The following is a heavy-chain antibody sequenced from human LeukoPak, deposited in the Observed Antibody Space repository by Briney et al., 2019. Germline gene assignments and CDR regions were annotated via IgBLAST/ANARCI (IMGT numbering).Heavy chain of an antibody. V-gene: IGHV3-23*01. CDR1: GFTFSKFP. CDR3: AKSLFTSATGTGRAFHI. CDR2: VSASGDVT. J-gene: IGHJ3*02. D-gene: IGHD1-1*01. Sequence: GGSLRLSCAASGFTFSKFPMGWVRQAPGRGLEWVSAVSASGDVTFYADSLRGRFTISRDNSKSTLYLQMNGLRAEDTAIFYCAKSLFTSATGTGRAFHIWGQGTRVTVSS.